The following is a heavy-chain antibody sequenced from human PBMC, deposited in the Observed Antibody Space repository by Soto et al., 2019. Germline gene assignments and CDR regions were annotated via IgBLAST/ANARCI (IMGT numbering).Heavy chain of an antibody. CDR2: IILILGTA. Sequence: QVQLVQSGAEVKKPGSSVKVSCKASGGTFSSYAISWVRQAPGQGLEWRGGIILILGTANYAQKFQGRVTITADESTSTAYMELSSLRSEDTAVYYCARPSGDVLPAAIGSLYYGMDVWGQGTTVTVSS. D-gene: IGHD2-2*02. CDR3: ARPSGDVLPAAIGSLYYGMDV. V-gene: IGHV1-69*01. J-gene: IGHJ6*02. CDR1: GGTFSSYA.